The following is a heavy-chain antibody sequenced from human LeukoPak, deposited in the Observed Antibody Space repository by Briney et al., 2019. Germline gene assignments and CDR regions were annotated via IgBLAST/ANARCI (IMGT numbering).Heavy chain of an antibody. J-gene: IGHJ4*02. CDR2: ISRSSTYI. Sequence: GGSLRLSCAASGFTFSSYSMNWVRQAPGKGLEWVSSISRSPGKGLEWVSSISRSSTYIYYADSVKGRFTISRDNAKNSLYLXXXXXXXXXXXXXXXARDRRYSYFDYWGQGTLVTVSS. CDR1: GFTFSSYS. D-gene: IGHD5-18*01. V-gene: IGHV3-21*01. CDR3: ARDRRYSYFDY.